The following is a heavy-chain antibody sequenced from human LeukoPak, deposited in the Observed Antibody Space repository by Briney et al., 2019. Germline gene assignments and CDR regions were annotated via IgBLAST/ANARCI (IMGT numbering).Heavy chain of an antibody. Sequence: GRSLRLSCAASGFTFSSYAMSWVRQAPGKGLEWVSAISGSGGSTYYADSVKGRFTISRDNSKNTLYLQMNSLRVEDTAVYYCAKDVEYSSGTHFDYWGQGTLVTVSS. CDR2: ISGSGGST. J-gene: IGHJ4*02. CDR3: AKDVEYSSGTHFDY. CDR1: GFTFSSYA. D-gene: IGHD6-19*01. V-gene: IGHV3-23*01.